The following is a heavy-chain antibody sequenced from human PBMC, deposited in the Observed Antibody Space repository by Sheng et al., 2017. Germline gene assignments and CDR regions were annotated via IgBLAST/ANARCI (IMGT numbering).Heavy chain of an antibody. CDR3: AKDLETGVGNDYVWGTYRYTPFDY. Sequence: EVQLLESGGGLVQPGGSLSLSCAASGFTFSRCALSWVRQAPGKGLEWVSAISGSGGYTYYADSVRGRFTISRDNSKNTLYLQMNSLRAEDTAVYYCAKDLETGVGNDYVWGTYRYTPFDYWGQGTLVTVSS. J-gene: IGHJ4*02. CDR1: GFTFSRCA. V-gene: IGHV3-23*01. D-gene: IGHD3-16*02. CDR2: ISGSGGYT.